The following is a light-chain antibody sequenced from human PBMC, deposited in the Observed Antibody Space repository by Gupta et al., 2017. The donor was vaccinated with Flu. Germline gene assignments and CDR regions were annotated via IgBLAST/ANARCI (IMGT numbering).Light chain of an antibody. V-gene: IGKV1-5*03. Sequence: GDRVTITCRASQSIDIWLAWYQQKPGEVPKLLIYKASTLEIGVPSRFSGSGSGTEFTLTINSLQPDDSATYYCQRYDSLWTFGQGTRVEVK. CDR2: KAS. CDR1: QSIDIW. J-gene: IGKJ1*01. CDR3: QRYDSLWT.